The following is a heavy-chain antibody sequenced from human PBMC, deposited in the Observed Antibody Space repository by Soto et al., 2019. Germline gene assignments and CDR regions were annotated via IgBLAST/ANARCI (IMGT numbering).Heavy chain of an antibody. Sequence: SETLSLTCAVSDGSFTSNNWWTWVRQPPGQGLEWIGEIYRTGSTNYNPSLKSRVTISLDKSENQFSLKVTSLTAADTAVYYCASRDPGTSVDYWGQGTLVTSPQ. J-gene: IGHJ4*02. D-gene: IGHD1-7*01. CDR1: DGSFTSNNW. CDR2: IYRTGST. V-gene: IGHV4-4*02. CDR3: ASRDPGTSVDY.